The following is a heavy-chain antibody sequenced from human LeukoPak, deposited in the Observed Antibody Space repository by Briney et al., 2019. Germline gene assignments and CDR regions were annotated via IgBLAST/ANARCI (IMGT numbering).Heavy chain of an antibody. Sequence: GSLRLSCAASGFTFSSYEMNWVRQAPGKGLEWVAFIRYDGSNKYYADSVKGRFTISRDNSKNTLYLQMNSLRAEDTAVYYCAKPYSYGSTWGQGTLVTVSS. J-gene: IGHJ5*02. CDR1: GFTFSSYE. V-gene: IGHV3-30*02. CDR2: IRYDGSNK. D-gene: IGHD5-18*01. CDR3: AKPYSYGST.